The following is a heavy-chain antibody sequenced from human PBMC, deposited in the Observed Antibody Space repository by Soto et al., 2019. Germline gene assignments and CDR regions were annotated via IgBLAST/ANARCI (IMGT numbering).Heavy chain of an antibody. CDR3: ATYVPDKLAVAGTSDAFDI. CDR2: IYYSGST. D-gene: IGHD6-19*01. J-gene: IGHJ3*02. Sequence: SETLSLTCTVSCGSISSYYWSWIRQPPGKGLEWIADIYYSGSTNYSPSLKSRVTISVDTSKNQFSLNLSSVTAADTAVYFCATYVPDKLAVAGTSDAFDIWGQGTMVTVSS. V-gene: IGHV4-59*01. CDR1: CGSISSYY.